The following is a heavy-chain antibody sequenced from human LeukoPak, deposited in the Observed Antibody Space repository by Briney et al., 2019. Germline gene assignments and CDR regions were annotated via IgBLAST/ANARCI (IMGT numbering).Heavy chain of an antibody. D-gene: IGHD1-26*01. CDR1: GYTFTSYG. CDR2: ISAYNGNT. Sequence: ASVKVSCKASGYTFTSYGISWVRQAPGQGLEWMGWISAYNGNTNYAQKLQGRVTMTTDTSTSTAYMELRSLRSDNTAVYYCARDRYSGSYYGFGYWGQGTLVTVSS. V-gene: IGHV1-18*01. J-gene: IGHJ4*02. CDR3: ARDRYSGSYYGFGY.